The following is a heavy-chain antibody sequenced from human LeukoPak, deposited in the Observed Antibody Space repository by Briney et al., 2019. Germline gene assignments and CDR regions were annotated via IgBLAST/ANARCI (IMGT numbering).Heavy chain of an antibody. V-gene: IGHV6-1*01. CDR2: TYYRSKWYN. D-gene: IGHD2-2*01. Sequence: SQTLSLTCAISGDSVSSNTASWSWIRQSPSRGLEWLGRTYYRSKWYNDYALSVKSRITPNLDTSKNQFSLQLNSVTPEDTAVYYCARGTLYATSWNFDYWGQGTLVTVSS. CDR3: ARGTLYATSWNFDY. J-gene: IGHJ4*02. CDR1: GDSVSSNTAS.